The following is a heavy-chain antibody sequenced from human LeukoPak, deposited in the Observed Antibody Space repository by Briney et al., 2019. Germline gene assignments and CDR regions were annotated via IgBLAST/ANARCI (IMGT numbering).Heavy chain of an antibody. CDR2: IYSTGST. CDR3: AKAVVVSTTRLGPFDT. D-gene: IGHD3-22*01. CDR1: GGSISSYY. Sequence: SETLSLTCTVSGGSISSYYWSWIRQPAGKGLEWIGRIYSTGSTNYNPSLKSRVTMPVDTSKNQFSLRLSSVAAADMAVYYCAKAVVVSTTRLGPFDTWGQGTMVTVSS. J-gene: IGHJ3*02. V-gene: IGHV4-4*07.